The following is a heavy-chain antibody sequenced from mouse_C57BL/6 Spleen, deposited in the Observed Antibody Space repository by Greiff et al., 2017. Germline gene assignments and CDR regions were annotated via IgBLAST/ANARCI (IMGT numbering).Heavy chain of an antibody. CDR1: GYTFTSYW. CDR2: IHPNSGST. CDR3: ARRVYYYGSKMIFAY. Sequence: QVQLQQPGAELVKPGASVTLSCKASGYTFTSYWMHWVKQRPGQGLEWIGMIHPNSGSTNYNEKFKSKATLTVDKSSSTAYMQLSSLTSEDSAVYYCARRVYYYGSKMIFAYWGQGTLVTVSA. D-gene: IGHD1-1*01. J-gene: IGHJ3*01. V-gene: IGHV1-64*01.